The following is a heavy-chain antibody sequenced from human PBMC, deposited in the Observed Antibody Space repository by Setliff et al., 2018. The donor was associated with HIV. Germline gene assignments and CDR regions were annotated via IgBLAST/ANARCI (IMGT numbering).Heavy chain of an antibody. CDR3: ARFTVVVFGAGEPTWFDP. D-gene: IGHD2-15*01. V-gene: IGHV4-30-4*08. Sequence: SETLSLTCTVPGDSIISGDYYWSWIRQSPGKGLAWIGHIHYKGNIDYNASLKSRLAISSDTSKNQFSLNLSSVIAADTAIYCCARFTVVVFGAGEPTWFDPWGQGILVTVSS. CDR1: GDSIISGDYY. CDR2: IHYKGNI. J-gene: IGHJ5*02.